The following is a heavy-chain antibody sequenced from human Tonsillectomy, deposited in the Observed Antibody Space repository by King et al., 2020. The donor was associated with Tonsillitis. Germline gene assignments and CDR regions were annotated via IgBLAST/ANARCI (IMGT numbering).Heavy chain of an antibody. J-gene: IGHJ4*02. CDR2: ISGDGGSP. V-gene: IGHV3-43*02. CDR3: ATIAGAYDILTGYPFDY. Sequence: GGGVVGPGGSLRRSCAASGVTLDGYAMHWVRQAPGKGLGWVSLISGDGGSPYYADSVKGRFTISRVNSKNSLYLQMNSLRTEDTALYYCATIAGAYDILTGYPFDYWGQGTLVTVSS. CDR1: GVTLDGYA. D-gene: IGHD3-9*01.